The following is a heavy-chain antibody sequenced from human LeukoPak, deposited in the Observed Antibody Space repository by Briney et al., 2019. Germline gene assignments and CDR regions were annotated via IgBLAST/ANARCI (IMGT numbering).Heavy chain of an antibody. CDR2: INPNSGGT. J-gene: IGHJ5*02. Sequence: ASVKVSCKASGYTFTGYYMHWVRQAPGQGLEWMGWINPNSGGTNYAQKFQGRVTMTRDTSISTAYMELSRLRSDDTAVYYCARDSSGIAVAGTGGWFDPWGQGTLVTVSS. D-gene: IGHD6-19*01. CDR3: ARDSSGIAVAGTGGWFDP. CDR1: GYTFTGYY. V-gene: IGHV1-2*02.